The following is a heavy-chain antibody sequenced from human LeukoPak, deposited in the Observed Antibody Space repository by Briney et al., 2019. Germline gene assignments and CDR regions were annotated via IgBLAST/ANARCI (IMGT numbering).Heavy chain of an antibody. J-gene: IGHJ4*02. Sequence: GGSLRLSCAASGFTFSNAWMSWVRQAPGKGLEWVGRIKSKTDGGTTDYAAPVKGRFTISRDDSKNTLYLQMNSLKTEDTAVYYCTTGLLWFGESYLDYWGQGTLVTVSS. CDR1: GFTFSNAW. D-gene: IGHD3-10*01. V-gene: IGHV3-15*01. CDR2: IKSKTDGGTT. CDR3: TTGLLWFGESYLDY.